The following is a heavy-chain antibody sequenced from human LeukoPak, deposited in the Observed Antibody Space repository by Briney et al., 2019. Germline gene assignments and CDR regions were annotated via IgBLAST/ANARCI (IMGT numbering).Heavy chain of an antibody. CDR1: GFTVSSNY. CDR2: IYSGGST. V-gene: IGHV3-53*01. D-gene: IGHD3-22*01. Sequence: GGSLRLSCAASGFTVSSNYMSWVRQAPGKGLEWVSVIYSGGSTYYADSVKGRFTISRDNSKNTLYLQMNSLRADDTAVYYCACHPGGSEPSDRSSEYYFVYWGQGTLVTVSS. J-gene: IGHJ4*02. CDR3: ACHPGGSEPSDRSSEYYFVY.